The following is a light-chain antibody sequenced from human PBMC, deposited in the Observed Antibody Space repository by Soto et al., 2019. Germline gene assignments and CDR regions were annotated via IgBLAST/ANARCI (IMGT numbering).Light chain of an antibody. CDR3: QQYNNWPLT. V-gene: IGKV3-15*01. CDR1: QSITGN. Sequence: DIVMTQSPATLSVSPGEGATLCCGASQSITGNLTWYQQKPGQAPRLLIYDPSTRASGIPARFSGSGSGTEFTLTISSLQSEDFAVYYCQQYNNWPLTFGGGTKVEIK. CDR2: DPS. J-gene: IGKJ4*01.